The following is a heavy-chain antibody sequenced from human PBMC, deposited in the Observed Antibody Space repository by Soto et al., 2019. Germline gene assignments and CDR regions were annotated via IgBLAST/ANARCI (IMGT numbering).Heavy chain of an antibody. CDR1: GFTLSDHY. Sequence: EVQLVESGGGLVQPGGSLRLSCAGSGFTLSDHYIDWVRQAPGKGLEWVGRSRDKAQGYSTAYAASVKGRFTTSRDESKNSVYLQMNSLKTEDTAVYYCAKDSGYQLPDNYFYYGLDGWGQGTTVTVSS. V-gene: IGHV3-72*01. CDR3: AKDSGYQLPDNYFYYGLDG. D-gene: IGHD2-2*01. J-gene: IGHJ6*02. CDR2: SRDKAQGYST.